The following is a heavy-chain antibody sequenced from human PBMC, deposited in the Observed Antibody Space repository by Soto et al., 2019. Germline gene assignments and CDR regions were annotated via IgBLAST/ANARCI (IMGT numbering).Heavy chain of an antibody. V-gene: IGHV3-7*05. CDR2: INRDGSEK. CDR3: ARDVGSGWFDY. D-gene: IGHD6-19*01. CDR1: GFTFSGNW. Sequence: EVQLVESGGSLVQPGGSLRLSCAASGFTFSGNWMTWVRQAPGKGLEWVANINRDGSEKNHVDSVKGRFTISRDNAKNSLYLQMNSPRAEDTAIYYCARDVGSGWFDYWGQGTLVTVSS. J-gene: IGHJ4*02.